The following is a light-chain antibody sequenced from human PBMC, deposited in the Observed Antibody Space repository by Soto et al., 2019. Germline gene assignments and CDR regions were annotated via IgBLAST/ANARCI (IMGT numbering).Light chain of an antibody. CDR3: QQYGSSRWT. J-gene: IGKJ1*01. CDR2: DAS. Sequence: EIVLTQSPATLSLSPGERATLSCRASQSVSSYLAWYQQKPGQAPRLLIYDASNRATGIPARFSGSGSGTDFTLTISSLEPEDFAVYYCQQYGSSRWTFGQGTKV. CDR1: QSVSSY. V-gene: IGKV3-11*01.